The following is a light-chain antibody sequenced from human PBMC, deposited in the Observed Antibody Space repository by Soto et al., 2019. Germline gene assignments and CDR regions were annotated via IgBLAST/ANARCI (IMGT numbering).Light chain of an antibody. CDR3: QQYNNYPWT. CDR2: KAS. J-gene: IGKJ1*01. Sequence: DIQMTQSPSTLSASVGDRVTITCRASQSISIWLACYQQKPGKAPNLLISKASSLESGVPSRFIGSGSGTEFTLTISSLQPDDFATYYCQQYNNYPWTFGQGTKVEIK. CDR1: QSISIW. V-gene: IGKV1-5*03.